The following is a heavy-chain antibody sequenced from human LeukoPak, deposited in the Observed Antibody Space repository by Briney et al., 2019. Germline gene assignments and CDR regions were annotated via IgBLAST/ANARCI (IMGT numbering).Heavy chain of an antibody. Sequence: PGGSLRLSCAASGFTFSNYAMSWVRQAPGKGLEWVSVISGSGSSTYYADSVKGRFTISRDNSKNTLYLQMNSLRAEDTAVYYCAKKPLGYCSGGSCYPFDYWGQGTLVTVSS. D-gene: IGHD2-15*01. CDR1: GFTFSNYA. J-gene: IGHJ4*02. CDR2: ISGSGSST. CDR3: AKKPLGYCSGGSCYPFDY. V-gene: IGHV3-23*01.